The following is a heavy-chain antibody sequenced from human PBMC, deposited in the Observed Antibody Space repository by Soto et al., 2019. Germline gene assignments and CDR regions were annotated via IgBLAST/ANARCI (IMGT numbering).Heavy chain of an antibody. D-gene: IGHD6-13*01. CDR1: GGSISSYY. J-gene: IGHJ5*02. V-gene: IGHV4-59*01. CDR2: IYYSGST. CDR3: ARYIEQQLANWFDP. Sequence: QVQLQESGPGLVKPSETLSLTCTVSGGSISSYYWSWIRQPPGKGLEWIGYIYYSGSTNYNPSLKSRVTISVDTSKNQFSLKLSSVTAADTAVYYCARYIEQQLANWFDPWGQGTLVTVSS.